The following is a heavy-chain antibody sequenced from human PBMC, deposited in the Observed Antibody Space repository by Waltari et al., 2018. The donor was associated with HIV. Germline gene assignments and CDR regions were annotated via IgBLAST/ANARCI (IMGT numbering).Heavy chain of an antibody. D-gene: IGHD2-2*01. CDR2: IGVGCGST. V-gene: IGHV3-23*01. CDR1: GFTFSTYA. J-gene: IGHJ4*02. Sequence: EVQLLESGGGLLQPGASLRLSCAASGFTFSTYAMRWVRQASGKGLDGLLAIGVGCGSTYYADSLKGRFTISRDNSKNTLYLQMNSLRAEDTAVYYCTKDIGPDVVVPVDSNWGQGTLVTVSS. CDR3: TKDIGPDVVVPVDSN.